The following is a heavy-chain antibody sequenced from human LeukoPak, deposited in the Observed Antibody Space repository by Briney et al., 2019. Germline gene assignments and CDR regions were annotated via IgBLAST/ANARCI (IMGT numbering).Heavy chain of an antibody. V-gene: IGHV4-34*01. Sequence: PSETLSLTCAVYGGSFSGYYWSWIRQPPGKGLEWIGEINHSGSTNYNPSLKSRVTISVDTSKNQFSLKLSSVTAADTAVYYCASAGPFDLRDGYNFWSLGWFDPWGQGTLVTVSS. D-gene: IGHD5-24*01. CDR1: GGSFSGYY. J-gene: IGHJ5*02. CDR2: INHSGST. CDR3: ASAGPFDLRDGYNFWSLGWFDP.